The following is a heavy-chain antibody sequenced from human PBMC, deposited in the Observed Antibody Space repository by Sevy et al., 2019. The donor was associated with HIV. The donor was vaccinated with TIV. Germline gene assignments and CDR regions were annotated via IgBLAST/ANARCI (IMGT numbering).Heavy chain of an antibody. CDR3: AREGCTKPHDY. CDR2: LSFGCGEI. CDR1: GFTFSKYS. V-gene: IGHV3-23*01. D-gene: IGHD2-8*01. Sequence: GGSLGLSCAASGFTFSKYSMSWVRQPPGKGLEWVSTLSFGCGEINYADSVKGRFTISRDNSKSSVYLQMNNLRPEDTAVYCCAREGCTKPHDYWGQGTLVTVSS. J-gene: IGHJ4*02.